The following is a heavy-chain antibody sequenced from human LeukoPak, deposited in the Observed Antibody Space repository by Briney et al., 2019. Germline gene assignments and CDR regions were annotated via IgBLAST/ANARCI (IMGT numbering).Heavy chain of an antibody. J-gene: IGHJ3*02. V-gene: IGHV1-18*01. D-gene: IGHD2-21*01. CDR1: GYSFMSSA. CDR3: ARSASLLNAFDI. CDR2: ITIYNGDT. Sequence: ASVKVSCKASGYSFMSSAISWVRQAPGQGLEWMGWITIYNGDTHYAQNLQGRVTMTTDISTNTAYMELTSLGSNDTAVYYCARSASLLNAFDIWGQGTLVTVAS.